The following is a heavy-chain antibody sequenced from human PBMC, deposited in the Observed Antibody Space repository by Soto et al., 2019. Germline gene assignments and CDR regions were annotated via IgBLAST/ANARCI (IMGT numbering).Heavy chain of an antibody. V-gene: IGHV3-21*01. CDR1: GFTFSSYS. D-gene: IGHD3-10*01. CDR3: ARAISMVRGVVGEIDY. Sequence: GGSLRLSCAASGFTFSSYSMNWVRQAPGKGLEWVSSISSSSSYISYADSVKGRFTISRDNAKNSLYLQMNSLRAEDTAVYYCARAISMVRGVVGEIDYWGQGTLVTVSS. J-gene: IGHJ4*02. CDR2: ISSSSSYI.